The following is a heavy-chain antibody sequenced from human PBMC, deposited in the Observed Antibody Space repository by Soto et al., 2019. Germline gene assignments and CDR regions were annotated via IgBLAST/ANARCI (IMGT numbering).Heavy chain of an antibody. Sequence: EVQLVESGGGLVKPGGSLRLSCAASGFTFSLYSMIWVRQAPGKGLEWVASITSSSSYIYYEDSLKGRFTISRDNAKNYLFLQLDSLRAEDTAVYFCVRARSTDSRPDYWGQGTLVTVSS. CDR2: ITSSSSYI. J-gene: IGHJ4*02. CDR3: VRARSTDSRPDY. CDR1: GFTFSLYS. D-gene: IGHD3-22*01. V-gene: IGHV3-21*01.